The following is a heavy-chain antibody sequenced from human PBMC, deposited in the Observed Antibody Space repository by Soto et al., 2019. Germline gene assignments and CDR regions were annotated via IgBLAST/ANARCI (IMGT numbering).Heavy chain of an antibody. D-gene: IGHD3-16*01. CDR2: IWYDGSKK. CDR1: GFIFNNNG. Sequence: QVQLVESGGGVVEPGRSLRLSCAASGFIFNNNGMHWVRQAPGKGLEWVAVIWYDGSKKYYADSVKGRFTISRDNSKNTLYLQMNSLRAEDTAVYYCVRDPSTLTFGAPNLDYWGQGTLVTVSS. V-gene: IGHV3-33*01. J-gene: IGHJ4*02. CDR3: VRDPSTLTFGAPNLDY.